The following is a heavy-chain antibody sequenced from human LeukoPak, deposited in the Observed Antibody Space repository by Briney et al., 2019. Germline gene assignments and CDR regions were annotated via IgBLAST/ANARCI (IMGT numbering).Heavy chain of an antibody. D-gene: IGHD6-13*01. CDR2: IKPDGTTK. CDR3: ARSIPYGTTWYGRSDY. CDR1: GFPFSSYS. Sequence: GSLRLSCAASGFPFSSYSMTWVRQAPGKGLEWVANIKPDGTTKCYVDPVKGRFTISRDNALNSLYLQMNSLRAEDTAIYYCARSIPYGTTWYGRSDYWGQGTLVTVSS. V-gene: IGHV3-7*03. J-gene: IGHJ4*02.